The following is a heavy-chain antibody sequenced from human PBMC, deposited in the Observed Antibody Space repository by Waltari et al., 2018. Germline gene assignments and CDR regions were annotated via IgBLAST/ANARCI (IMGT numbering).Heavy chain of an antibody. V-gene: IGHV4-38-2*01. CDR1: GYSISSGYY. Sequence: QVQLQESGPGLVKPSETLSLTCAVSGYSISSGYYWGWIRQPPGQGLEWIGSIYHSGSTYYNPSLKSRVTISVDTSKNQFSLKLSSVTAADTAVYYCARRGYYDSSGYYYEGAFDIWGQGTMVTVSS. D-gene: IGHD3-22*01. J-gene: IGHJ3*02. CDR3: ARRGYYDSSGYYYEGAFDI. CDR2: IYHSGST.